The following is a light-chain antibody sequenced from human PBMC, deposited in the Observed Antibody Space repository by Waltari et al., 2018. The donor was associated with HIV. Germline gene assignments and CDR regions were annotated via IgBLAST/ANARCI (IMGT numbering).Light chain of an antibody. Sequence: QSALTQPASVSGSPGQSNTISCTGSSSDVGGYNYVSWYQHHPDNAPKLLIYDFNKRPSGVSNRFAGSKSGNTASLTISGLQAEDESNYYCCSYAGNNAWVFGGETKVTVL. CDR1: SSDVGGYNY. V-gene: IGLV2-23*02. CDR2: DFN. CDR3: CSYAGNNAWV. J-gene: IGLJ2*01.